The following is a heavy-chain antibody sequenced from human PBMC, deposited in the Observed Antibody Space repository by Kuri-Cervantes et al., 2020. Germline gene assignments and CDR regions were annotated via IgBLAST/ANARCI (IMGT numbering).Heavy chain of an antibody. V-gene: IGHV3-7*01. Sequence: GGSLRLSCAASGFTFSSYWMSWVRQAPGKGLEWVANIKQDGSEKYYVDSVKGRFTISRDNAKNSLYLQMNSLRAEDTAVYHCAREVDTNWFDPWGQGTLVTVSS. J-gene: IGHJ5*02. D-gene: IGHD3-9*01. CDR2: IKQDGSEK. CDR1: GFTFSSYW. CDR3: AREVDTNWFDP.